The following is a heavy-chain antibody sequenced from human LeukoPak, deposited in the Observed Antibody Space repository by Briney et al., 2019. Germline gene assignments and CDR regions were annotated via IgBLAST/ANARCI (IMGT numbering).Heavy chain of an antibody. CDR1: GGSISSYY. CDR2: IHYSGST. Sequence: SETLSLTCTVSGGSISSYYWSWIRQPPGKGLEWIGYIHYSGSTNYNPSLKSRVTISVDTSKNQFSLKLSSVTAADTAVYYCARDGRAGSYYYYMDVWGKGTTVTVSS. D-gene: IGHD6-13*01. J-gene: IGHJ6*03. CDR3: ARDGRAGSYYYYMDV. V-gene: IGHV4-59*01.